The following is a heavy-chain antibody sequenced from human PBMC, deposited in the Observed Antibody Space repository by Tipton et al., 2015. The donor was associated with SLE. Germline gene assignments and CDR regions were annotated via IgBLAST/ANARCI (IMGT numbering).Heavy chain of an antibody. Sequence: QLVQSGAEVKRPRESLKISCKGSGYRFTSYWIGWVRQMPGNGLEWMGIIYPGDSDTRYSPSFQGQVTISADKSISTAYLQWSSLKASDTAMYYCARRGWGGQPKSACDIWGQGTMVTVAS. CDR3: ARRGWGGQPKSACDI. J-gene: IGHJ3*02. V-gene: IGHV5-51*03. D-gene: IGHD3-3*01. CDR1: GYRFTSYW. CDR2: IYPGDSDT.